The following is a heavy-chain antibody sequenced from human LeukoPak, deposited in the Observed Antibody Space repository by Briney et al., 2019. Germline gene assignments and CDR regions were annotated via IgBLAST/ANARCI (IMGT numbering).Heavy chain of an antibody. D-gene: IGHD3-10*01. Sequence: PSETLSLTCAVYGGSFSGYYWSCIRQPPGKGLEWIGEINHSGSTNYNPSLKSRVTISVDTSKNQFSLKLSSVTAADTAVYYCARELEVLIGVAFDIWGQGTMVTVSS. CDR1: GGSFSGYY. V-gene: IGHV4-34*01. CDR3: ARELEVLIGVAFDI. CDR2: INHSGST. J-gene: IGHJ3*02.